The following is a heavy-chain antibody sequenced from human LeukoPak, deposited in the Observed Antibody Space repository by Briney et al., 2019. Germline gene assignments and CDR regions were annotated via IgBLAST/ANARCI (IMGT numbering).Heavy chain of an antibody. J-gene: IGHJ4*02. CDR2: IYHTGSN. V-gene: IGHV4-61*08. CDR1: GGSVSSSDYY. D-gene: IGHD2-15*01. CDR3: ARIHRYCSGGACYVLDN. Sequence: SETLSLTCTVSGGSVSSSDYYWSWIRQSPAKGLEWIGYIYHTGSNIYNPSFKSRITISVDTSRNQFSLQLSSVTAADTAVYYCARIHRYCSGGACYVLDNWGQGTLVAVSS.